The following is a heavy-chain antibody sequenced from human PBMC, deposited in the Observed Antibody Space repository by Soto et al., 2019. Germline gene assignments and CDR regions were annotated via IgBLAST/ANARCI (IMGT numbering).Heavy chain of an antibody. CDR1: GASFSNYA. V-gene: IGHV1-69*13. CDR2: FIPLFGTA. D-gene: IGHD5-12*01. CDR3: AREATDGYNTGFLFEH. J-gene: IGHJ5*02. Sequence: AVKVSCPASGASFSNYAITWVRRAPGQGLEWMGGFIPLFGTAKYAQKFQGRVTITADGSTGTAYMELTSLRSEDTAIYYCAREATDGYNTGFLFEHWGQGTGVTV.